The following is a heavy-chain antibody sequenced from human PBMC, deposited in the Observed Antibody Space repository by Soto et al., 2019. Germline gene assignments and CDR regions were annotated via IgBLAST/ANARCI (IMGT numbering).Heavy chain of an antibody. CDR3: ASSRGFWSGYSTYYLDY. J-gene: IGHJ4*02. CDR1: GDSVSSNSAA. D-gene: IGHD3-3*01. CDR2: TYYRSKWYN. Sequence: TLSLTCAISGDSVSSNSAAWNWIRQSPSRGPEWLGRTYYRSKWYNDYAVSVKSRITINPDTSKNQFSLQLNSVTPEDTDVYYCASSRGFWSGYSTYYLDYWGQGTLVTVSS. V-gene: IGHV6-1*01.